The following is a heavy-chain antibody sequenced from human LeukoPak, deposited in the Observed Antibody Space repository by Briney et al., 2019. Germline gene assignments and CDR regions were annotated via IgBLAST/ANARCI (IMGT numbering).Heavy chain of an antibody. CDR1: GGSISSRNW. CDR3: ARVTATAMTYYFDY. V-gene: IGHV4-4*02. CDR2: INHSGST. D-gene: IGHD5-18*01. J-gene: IGHJ4*02. Sequence: SETLSLTCAVSGGSISSRNWWSWVRQPPGKGLEWIGEINHSGSTNYNPSLKSRVTISVDTSKNQFSLKLSSVTAADTAVYYCARVTATAMTYYFDYWGQGTLVTVSS.